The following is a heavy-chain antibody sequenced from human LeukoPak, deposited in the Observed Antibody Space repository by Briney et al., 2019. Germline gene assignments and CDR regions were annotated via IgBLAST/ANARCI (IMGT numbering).Heavy chain of an antibody. CDR3: VSFYETY. V-gene: IGHV3-74*01. CDR1: GNYW. CDR2: INGDGSWT. Sequence: GGSLRLSCAASGNYWMHWVRQAPGKGLVWVSHINGDGSWTTYADSVKGRFTISKDNAKNTVYLQMDNLRAEDTAVYYCVSFYETYWGRGTLVTVSS. D-gene: IGHD2-2*01. J-gene: IGHJ4*02.